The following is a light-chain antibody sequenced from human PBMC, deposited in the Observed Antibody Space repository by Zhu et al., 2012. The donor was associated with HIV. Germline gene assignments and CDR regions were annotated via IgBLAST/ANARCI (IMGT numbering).Light chain of an antibody. CDR2: KAS. CDR3: QQYETYPLT. CDR1: QNIGRN. Sequence: VSITCRATQNIGRNLAWYQQKPGKAPKALIYKASNLESGVPSRFSGSGSGAEFTLTISSLQPDDLATYYCQQYETYPLTFGQGTRLGIK. V-gene: IGKV1-5*03. J-gene: IGKJ5*01.